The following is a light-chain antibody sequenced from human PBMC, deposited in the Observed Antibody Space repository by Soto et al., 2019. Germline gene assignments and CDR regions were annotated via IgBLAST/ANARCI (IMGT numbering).Light chain of an antibody. CDR3: QQYGSSPPT. CDR2: VAS. CDR1: QSVSSNY. Sequence: EIVLTQSPGTLSLSPGERAPLSCRASQSVSSNYLAWYQQKPGQAPRLLIYVASSRATGIPDRFSGSGSGTDFTLTISRLEPEDFAVYYCQQYGSSPPTFGQRTRLEIK. J-gene: IGKJ5*01. V-gene: IGKV3-20*01.